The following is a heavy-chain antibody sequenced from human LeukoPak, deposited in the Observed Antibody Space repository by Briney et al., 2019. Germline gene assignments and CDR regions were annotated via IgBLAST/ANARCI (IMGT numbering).Heavy chain of an antibody. CDR3: ARDLDQYSGRFGGFGHDF. Sequence: VASVKVSCTASGYTFTNYGINWVRQAPGQGLEWVGWISAYNGNTNYAQKLQGRVTMTTDTSTSTAYMELRSLRSDDTAVYYCARDLDQYSGRFGGFGHDFWGQGTLVTVSS. CDR1: GYTFTNYG. V-gene: IGHV1-18*01. D-gene: IGHD1-26*01. CDR2: ISAYNGNT. J-gene: IGHJ4*02.